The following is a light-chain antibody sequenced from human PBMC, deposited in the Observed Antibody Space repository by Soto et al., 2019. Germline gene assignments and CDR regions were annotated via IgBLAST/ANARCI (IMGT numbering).Light chain of an antibody. CDR3: QQCNSYSLT. V-gene: IGKV1-5*01. CDR1: QSISSR. CDR2: DAS. J-gene: IGKJ5*01. Sequence: TQSPSTLSASVGDRVTITCRASQSISSRLAWYQQTPGKAPKLLIYDASSLKSGVPSRFSGSGSGTEFTLTISSLQPDDFATYYCQQCNSYSLTFGQGTRLEIK.